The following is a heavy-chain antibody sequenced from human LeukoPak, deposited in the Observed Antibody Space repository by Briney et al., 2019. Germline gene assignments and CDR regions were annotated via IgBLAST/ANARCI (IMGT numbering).Heavy chain of an antibody. CDR1: GFTFSYYW. Sequence: GGSLRLSCAASGFTFSYYWMTWVRQAPGKGLGWVANIKQDGSEKYYVDSVKGRFTISRDNAKNSLYLQMSSLRAEDTAVYYCARDDYGIEFYYYYFMDVWGKGTTVTVSS. CDR2: IKQDGSEK. CDR3: ARDDYGIEFYYYYFMDV. D-gene: IGHD4-17*01. V-gene: IGHV3-7*01. J-gene: IGHJ6*03.